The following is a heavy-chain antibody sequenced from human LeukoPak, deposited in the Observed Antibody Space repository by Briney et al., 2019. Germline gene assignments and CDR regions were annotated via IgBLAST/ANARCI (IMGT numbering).Heavy chain of an antibody. CDR3: ARASVVTSPFDY. CDR2: ISPDGSQT. V-gene: IGHV3-74*01. CDR1: GFSLSNFW. Sequence: GGSLRLSCAASGFSLSNFWMHWVRQAPGKGLMWVSQISPDGSQTFYADSVKGRFTISRDNAKNTLFLQMDSLRAEDTALYYCARASVVTSPFDYWGQGTLVTVSS. D-gene: IGHD4-23*01. J-gene: IGHJ4*02.